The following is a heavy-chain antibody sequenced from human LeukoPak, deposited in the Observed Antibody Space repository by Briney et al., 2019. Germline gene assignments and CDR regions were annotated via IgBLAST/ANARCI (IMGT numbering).Heavy chain of an antibody. CDR1: GYTFTGYY. V-gene: IGHV1-2*02. D-gene: IGHD3-9*01. CDR3: AREGGAGAAKVLRYFDWLLYRDWFDP. J-gene: IGHJ5*02. Sequence: ASVKVSCKASGYTFTGYYMHWVRQAPGQGLEWMGCINPNSGGTNYVQKFQDRVTMTRDTPIRKASMELSRLRDDDTAVYYCAREGGAGAAKVLRYFDWLLYRDWFDPWGQGTLVTVSS. CDR2: INPNSGGT.